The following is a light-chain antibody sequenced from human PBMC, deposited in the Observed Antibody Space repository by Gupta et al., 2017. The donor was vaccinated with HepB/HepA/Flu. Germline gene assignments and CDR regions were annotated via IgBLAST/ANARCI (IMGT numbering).Light chain of an antibody. CDR3: ATGDDSLSGLV. J-gene: IGLJ3*02. V-gene: IGLV1-47*01. CDR1: SSNIGSNN. CDR2: RNS. Sequence: QSVLTHPPSASGTPGQRVTVSCSGSSSNIGSNNVYWYQQFPGPAPKLLIYRNSQRPSGAPARFSGSKSGTSASLAISGLRAGDEAHYYCATGDDSLSGLVFGGGTNLTVL.